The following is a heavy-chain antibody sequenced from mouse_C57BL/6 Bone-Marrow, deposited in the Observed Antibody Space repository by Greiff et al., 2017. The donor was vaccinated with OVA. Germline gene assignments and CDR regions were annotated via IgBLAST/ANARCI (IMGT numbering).Heavy chain of an antibody. CDR2: INPYNGGT. CDR3: ARDYGTFDY. V-gene: IGHV1-19*01. D-gene: IGHD2-1*01. Sequence: VQLQQSGPVLVKPGASVKMSCKASGYTFTDYYMNWVKQSHGKSLEWIGVINPYNGGTSYNQKFKGKATLTVDKSSSTAYMELNSLTSKDSAVYYCARDYGTFDYWGQGTTLTVSS. CDR1: GYTFTDYY. J-gene: IGHJ2*01.